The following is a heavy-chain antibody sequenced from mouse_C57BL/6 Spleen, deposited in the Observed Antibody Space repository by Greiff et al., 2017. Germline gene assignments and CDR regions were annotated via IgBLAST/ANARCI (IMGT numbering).Heavy chain of an antibody. CDR3: ARRGYGSSYGYFDY. V-gene: IGHV1-9*01. D-gene: IGHD1-1*01. CDR1: GYTFTGYW. J-gene: IGHJ2*01. CDR2: ILPGSGST. Sequence: VQLQQSGAELMKPGASVKLSCKATGYTFTGYWIEWVKQRPGHGLEWIGEILPGSGSTNSNEKFKGKATFTAYTSSNTAYMQLSSLTTEDPAIYYCARRGYGSSYGYFDYGGQGTTLTVSS.